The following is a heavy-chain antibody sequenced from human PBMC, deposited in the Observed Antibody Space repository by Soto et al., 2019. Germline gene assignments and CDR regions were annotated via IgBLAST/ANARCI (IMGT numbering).Heavy chain of an antibody. CDR1: AGTFSSYA. Sequence: SSVKVSCKASAGTFSSYAITWVRQAPGQGLEWMGGITPKFGTANYAQKSQARVTITAAESPSTAYMELSSLRSEDTAVYYCARGAVPAAIYYYGLDVWGQ. CDR3: ARGAVPAAIYYYGLDV. CDR2: ITPKFGTA. V-gene: IGHV1-69*13. J-gene: IGHJ6*02. D-gene: IGHD2-2*01.